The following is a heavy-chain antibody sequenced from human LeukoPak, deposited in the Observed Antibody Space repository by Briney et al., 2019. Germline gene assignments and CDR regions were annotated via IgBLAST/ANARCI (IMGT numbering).Heavy chain of an antibody. D-gene: IGHD7-27*01. CDR1: GVPHSSYH. V-gene: IGHV4-4*07. J-gene: IGHJ4*02. Sequence: PSETLPLTCTVSGVPHSSYHWSGLRHPAGKGLEWIGRIYTSGSTNYTPSLKSRVTMSVDTSKNQFSLKLTSVTAADTAVYYCARLLNWGSGLDYWGQGTLVTVSS. CDR3: ARLLNWGSGLDY. CDR2: IYTSGST.